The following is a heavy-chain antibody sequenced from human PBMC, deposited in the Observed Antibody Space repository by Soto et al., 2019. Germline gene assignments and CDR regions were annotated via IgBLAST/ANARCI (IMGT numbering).Heavy chain of an antibody. CDR3: ARVIAAAGTLGFDY. CDR2: IYYSGST. V-gene: IGHV4-31*03. J-gene: IGHJ4*02. D-gene: IGHD6-13*01. Sequence: SETLSLTCTVSGGSISSGVYYWSWIRQHPGKGLEWIGYIYYSGSTYYNPSLKSRVTISVDTSKNQFSLKLSSVTAADTAVYYCARVIAAAGTLGFDYWGQGTLVTVSS. CDR1: GGSISSGVYY.